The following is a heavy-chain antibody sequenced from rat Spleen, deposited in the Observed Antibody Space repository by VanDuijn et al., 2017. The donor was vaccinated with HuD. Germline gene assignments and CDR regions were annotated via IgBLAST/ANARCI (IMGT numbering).Heavy chain of an antibody. CDR1: GFTFSNSG. J-gene: IGHJ4*01. CDR2: IRYDGDNT. CDR3: ARHGRGERTYYYVLDA. D-gene: IGHD4-3*01. Sequence: EVQLVESGGGLVQPGRSLKLSCAASGFTFSNSGMAWVRQAPTKGLEWVATIRYDGDNTFYRDSVKGRFTISRDNAKNTQYLQMDSLRSEDTATYYCARHGRGERTYYYVLDAWGQGVSVTVSS. V-gene: IGHV5S13*01.